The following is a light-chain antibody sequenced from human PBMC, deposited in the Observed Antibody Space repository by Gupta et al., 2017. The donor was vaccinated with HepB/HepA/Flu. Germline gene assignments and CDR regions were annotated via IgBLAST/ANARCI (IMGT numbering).Light chain of an antibody. J-gene: IGKJ4*01. Sequence: DIQMTQSPTALSASVGDRVTISCQASQDIRYYLNWYQQKPGKAPKLLIYAGSNLTTGVPSRFNGSGSGTDFTFTISRLQPEDFATYFCQQYGNLPITFGGGTKVEFE. CDR1: QDIRYY. CDR3: QQYGNLPIT. V-gene: IGKV1-33*01. CDR2: AGS.